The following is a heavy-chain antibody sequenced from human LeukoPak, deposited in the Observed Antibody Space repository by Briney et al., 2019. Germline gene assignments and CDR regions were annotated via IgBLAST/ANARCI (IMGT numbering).Heavy chain of an antibody. CDR1: GFTFSNYW. CDR2: IKEDGSEK. D-gene: IGHD3-10*01. Sequence: GGSLRLSCATSGFTFSNYWMSWVRQAPGKGLEWVANIKEDGSEKYYVDSVKGRFTISRDNAKNSLYLQMNSLRAEDTAVYYCARTIRGYWGQGTLVAVSS. J-gene: IGHJ4*02. V-gene: IGHV3-7*01. CDR3: ARTIRGY.